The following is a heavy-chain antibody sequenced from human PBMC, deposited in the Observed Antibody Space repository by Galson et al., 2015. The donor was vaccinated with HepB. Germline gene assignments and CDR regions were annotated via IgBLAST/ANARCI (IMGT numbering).Heavy chain of an antibody. CDR1: GFTFRSYW. D-gene: IGHD3-16*02. Sequence: SLRLSCAASGFTFRSYWMSWVCQAPGKGLEWVANIKQDGSEKYYVDSVKGRFTISRDNAKNSLYLQMNSLRAEDTAVYYCAREGSYSPYDYVWGTYRYDAFDIWGQGTMVTVSS. J-gene: IGHJ3*02. CDR3: AREGSYSPYDYVWGTYRYDAFDI. CDR2: IKQDGSEK. V-gene: IGHV3-7*03.